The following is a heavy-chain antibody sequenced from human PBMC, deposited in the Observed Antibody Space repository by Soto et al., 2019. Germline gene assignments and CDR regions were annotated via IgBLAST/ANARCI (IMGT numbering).Heavy chain of an antibody. J-gene: IGHJ4*02. CDR3: AKSASYYYDSSGLGVDY. CDR2: ISGSGGST. Sequence: EVQLLESGGGLVQPGGSLRLSCAASGFTFSSYAMSWVRQAPGKGLEWVSAISGSGGSTYYADSVKGRFTIARDNSKNTLYLQMNSRRAEDTAVYYCAKSASYYYDSSGLGVDYWGQGTLVTVSS. CDR1: GFTFSSYA. V-gene: IGHV3-23*01. D-gene: IGHD3-22*01.